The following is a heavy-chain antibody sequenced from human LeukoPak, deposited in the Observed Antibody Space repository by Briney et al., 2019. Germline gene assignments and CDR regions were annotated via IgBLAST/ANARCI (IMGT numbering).Heavy chain of an antibody. CDR1: GFTFSSFW. Sequence: GGSLRLSCAASGFTFSSFWMIWVRQAPGKGLEWVANIKEDGSVKNYVDSVKGRFTISRDNAENSLFLQMNSLRAEDTAVYYCARERYGNYNWGQGTLVIVSS. V-gene: IGHV3-7*03. CDR2: IKEDGSVK. CDR3: ARERYGNYN. D-gene: IGHD4-11*01. J-gene: IGHJ4*02.